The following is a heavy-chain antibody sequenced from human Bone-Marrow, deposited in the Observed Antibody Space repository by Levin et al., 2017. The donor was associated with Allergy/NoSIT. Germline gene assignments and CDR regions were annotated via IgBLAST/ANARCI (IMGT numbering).Heavy chain of an antibody. CDR3: ARPTGTTAEINH. CDR1: GSSFSTYW. Sequence: KAGGSLRLSCKGSGSSFSTYWIGWVRQMPGKGLEWMGIIYPGDSDTRYSPSFQGQVTISADKSISTAYLQWSSLKASDTAMYYCARPTGTTAEINHWGQGTLVTVSS. D-gene: IGHD1-7*01. V-gene: IGHV5-51*01. J-gene: IGHJ1*01. CDR2: IYPGDSDT.